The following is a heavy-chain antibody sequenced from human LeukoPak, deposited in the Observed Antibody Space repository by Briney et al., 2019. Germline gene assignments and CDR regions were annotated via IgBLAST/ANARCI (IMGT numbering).Heavy chain of an antibody. V-gene: IGHV3-23*01. CDR1: GFTFSSYA. Sequence: GGSLRLSCAASGFTFSSYAMSWVRQAPGKGLEWVSAISGSGGSTYYADSVKGRFTISRDNSKNTLYLQMNSLRAEDTAVYHCAKGKRGIVVVVAALAYGMDVWGQGTTVTVSS. D-gene: IGHD2-15*01. CDR2: ISGSGGST. CDR3: AKGKRGIVVVVAALAYGMDV. J-gene: IGHJ6*02.